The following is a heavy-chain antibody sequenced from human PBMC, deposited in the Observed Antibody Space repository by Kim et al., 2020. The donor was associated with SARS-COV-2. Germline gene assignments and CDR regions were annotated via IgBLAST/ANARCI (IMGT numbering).Heavy chain of an antibody. D-gene: IGHD2-15*01. CDR1: GASISSDAYY. CDR2: IYANEYT. V-gene: IGHV4-61*02. Sequence: SETLSLTCTVSGASISSDAYYWTWIRQTAGKGLEWIVRIYANEYTRYNPSLKSRVTISIDTPKNQFSLRLSSVTAADTAVYYCAGEHVEFGSWFDPWGQGTLVTVSS. J-gene: IGHJ5*02. CDR3: AGEHVEFGSWFDP.